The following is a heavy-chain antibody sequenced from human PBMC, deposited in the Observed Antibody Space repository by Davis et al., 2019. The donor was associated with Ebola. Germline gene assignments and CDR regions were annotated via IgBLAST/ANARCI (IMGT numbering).Heavy chain of an antibody. CDR1: GYTFTSYD. Sequence: ASVKVSCKASGYTFTSYDINWVRQATGQGLEWMGWMNPNSGNTGYAQKFQGRVTMTRNTSISTAYMELSSLRSEDTAVYYCARPGVALGEFPYYYYGMDVWGQGTTVTVSS. J-gene: IGHJ6*02. CDR2: MNPNSGNT. CDR3: ARPGVALGEFPYYYYGMDV. V-gene: IGHV1-8*01. D-gene: IGHD3-10*01.